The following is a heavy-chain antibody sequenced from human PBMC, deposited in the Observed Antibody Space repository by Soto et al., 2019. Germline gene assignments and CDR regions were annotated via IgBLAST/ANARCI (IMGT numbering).Heavy chain of an antibody. CDR1: GYTFTSYG. Sequence: ASVKVSCKASGYTFTSYGISWVRQAPGQGLEWMGWISAYNGNTNYAQKPQGRVTMTTDTSTSTAYMELRSLRSDDTAVYYCARDQWFGEPYYFDYWGQGTLVTVSS. CDR2: ISAYNGNT. D-gene: IGHD3-10*01. J-gene: IGHJ4*02. V-gene: IGHV1-18*01. CDR3: ARDQWFGEPYYFDY.